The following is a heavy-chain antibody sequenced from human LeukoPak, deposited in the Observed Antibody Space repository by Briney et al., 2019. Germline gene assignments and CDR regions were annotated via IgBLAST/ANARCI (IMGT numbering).Heavy chain of an antibody. V-gene: IGHV3-53*01. J-gene: IGHJ5*02. CDR1: GLTGSHNY. D-gene: IGHD4-17*01. CDR3: IVFGDSNH. CDR2: IHTSGDT. Sequence: QPGGSLLLSCAASGLTGSHNYVSWVRQAPGKGLEWVSAIHTSGDTCYADSVKGRFTISRDTSKNTLYLQINSLRVEDTAVYYCIVFGDSNHWGQGTLVTVSS.